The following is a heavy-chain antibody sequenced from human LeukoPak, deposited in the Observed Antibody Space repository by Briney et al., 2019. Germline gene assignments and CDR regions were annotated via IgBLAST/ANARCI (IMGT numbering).Heavy chain of an antibody. D-gene: IGHD6-13*01. CDR2: ISYDGSSK. CDR3: AKDLRIAAAGTFDY. V-gene: IGHV3-30-3*01. Sequence: GGSLRLSCAASGFTFSSYAMNWVRQAPGEGLEWVAVISYDGSSKYYADSVKGRFTISRDNSKNTLYLQMNSLRAEDTAVYYCAKDLRIAAAGTFDYWGQGTLVTVSS. J-gene: IGHJ4*02. CDR1: GFTFSSYA.